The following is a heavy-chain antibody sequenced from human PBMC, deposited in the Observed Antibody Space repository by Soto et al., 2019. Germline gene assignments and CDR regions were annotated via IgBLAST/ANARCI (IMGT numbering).Heavy chain of an antibody. V-gene: IGHV1-18*01. CDR1: GYTFTSYG. D-gene: IGHD3-3*01. J-gene: IGHJ6*02. CDR2: ISAYNGNT. CDR3: ARNDFWSGYYAVYYYYGMDV. Sequence: GASVKVSCKASGYTFTSYGISWVRQAPGQGLEWMGWISAYNGNTNYAQKLQDRVTMTTDTSTSTAYMELRSLRSDDTAVYYCARNDFWSGYYAVYYYYGMDVWGQGTTVTVSS.